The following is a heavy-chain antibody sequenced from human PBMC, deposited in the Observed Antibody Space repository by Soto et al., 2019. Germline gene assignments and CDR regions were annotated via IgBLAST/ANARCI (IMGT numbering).Heavy chain of an antibody. D-gene: IGHD3-10*01. J-gene: IGHJ6*02. CDR2: IYYSGNT. Sequence: SETLSLTCTVSGGSISSYYWSWIRQPPGKGLECIATIYYSGNTYYNPSLKSRVTISVDTSKNQFSLKLTSVTAADTAVYYCARQGTGRYLNYYAMDVWGQGTTVTVS. CDR1: GGSISSYY. CDR3: ARQGTGRYLNYYAMDV. V-gene: IGHV4-59*04.